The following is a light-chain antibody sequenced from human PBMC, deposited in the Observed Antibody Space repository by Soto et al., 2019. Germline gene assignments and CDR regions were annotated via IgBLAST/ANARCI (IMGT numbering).Light chain of an antibody. J-gene: IGKJ4*01. V-gene: IGKV1-9*01. CDR1: QAVPNN. CDR2: EES. CDR3: QQVTTYNRP. Sequence: DIHLTQSPSFLSASVGDRVTITCRPSQAVPNNMAWYQQKPGKPPKLLIYEESTLHSGVPSRFSGSKYRTQFTLTIDSLQPEDFATYYCQQVTTYNRPFGGGTKV.